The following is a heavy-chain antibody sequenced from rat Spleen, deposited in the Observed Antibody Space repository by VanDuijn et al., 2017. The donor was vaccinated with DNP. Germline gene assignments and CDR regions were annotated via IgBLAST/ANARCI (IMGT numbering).Heavy chain of an antibody. CDR2: INEDSSII. D-gene: IGHD1-4*01. J-gene: IGHJ3*01. CDR3: ATRGDGYDNWFAY. Sequence: EVKLVESGGGLVQPGRSLKLSCAASGFNFNDYWMGWVRQAPGKGLEWIGEINEDSSIINYTPSLKDKISFSRDNVQNTLYLQMNKLGSEDTAIYYWATRGDGYDNWFAYWGQGTLVTVSS. CDR1: GFNFNDYW. V-gene: IGHV4-2*01.